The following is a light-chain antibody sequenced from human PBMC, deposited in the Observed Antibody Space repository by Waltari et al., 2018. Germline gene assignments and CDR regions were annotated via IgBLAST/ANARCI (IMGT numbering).Light chain of an antibody. CDR1: QSIGSS. CDR3: QQSYSTFT. Sequence: EIVLTQSPDFQSVTPKEKVTITCRASQSIGSSLHWYQQKPDQSPKLLIKYASQSFSGVPSRFSGSGSGTDFTLTISSLQPEDFATYYCQQSYSTFTFGPGTKVDIK. J-gene: IGKJ3*01. CDR2: YAS. V-gene: IGKV6-21*01.